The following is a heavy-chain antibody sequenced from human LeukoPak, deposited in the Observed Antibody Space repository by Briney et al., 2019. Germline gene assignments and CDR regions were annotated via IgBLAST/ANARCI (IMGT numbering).Heavy chain of an antibody. CDR2: ISGSGGST. Sequence: PGGSLRLSCAASGFTFSSYAMSWVRQAPGKGLEWGSAISGSGGSTYYADSVKGRFTISRDNSKNTLYLQMNSLRAEDTAVYYCAKYRGYGDMYYFDYWGQGTLVTVSS. CDR3: AKYRGYGDMYYFDY. J-gene: IGHJ4*02. CDR1: GFTFSSYA. D-gene: IGHD4-17*01. V-gene: IGHV3-23*01.